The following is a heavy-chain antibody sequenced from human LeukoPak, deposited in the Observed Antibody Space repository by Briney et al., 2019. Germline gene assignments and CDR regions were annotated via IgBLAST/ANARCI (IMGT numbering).Heavy chain of an antibody. CDR1: GYRFTSYW. CDR3: YNFWSGIGRGYFHY. CDR2: IYPGDSDT. Sequence: GESLKISCKGSGYRFTSYWIGWVRQMPGKGLEWMGIIYPGDSDTRYSPSFQGQVTISADKSISTANLQWSSLKASDTAMYYCYNFWSGIGRGYFHYWGQGTLVTVSS. V-gene: IGHV5-51*01. D-gene: IGHD3-3*01. J-gene: IGHJ4*02.